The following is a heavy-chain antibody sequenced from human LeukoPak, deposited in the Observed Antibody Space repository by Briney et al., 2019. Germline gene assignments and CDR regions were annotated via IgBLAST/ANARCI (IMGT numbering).Heavy chain of an antibody. CDR3: ARLGYCSSTICYAGLSTWFDP. J-gene: IGHJ5*02. CDR2: IYYSGST. Sequence: RTSETLSLTCTVSGRSISSYYWSWIRQPPGKGLEWIGYIYYSGSTNYNPSLKSRVTISVDTSKNQFSLTLSSVTAAYTAVYYCARLGYCSSTICYAGLSTWFDPWGQGTLVTVSS. D-gene: IGHD2-2*01. CDR1: GRSISSYY. V-gene: IGHV4-59*08.